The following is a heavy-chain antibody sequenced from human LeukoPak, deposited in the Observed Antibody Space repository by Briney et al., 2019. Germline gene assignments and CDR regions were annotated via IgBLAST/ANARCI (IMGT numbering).Heavy chain of an antibody. CDR3: ARSNYYDSSGYYHDAFDI. CDR1: GGSISSYY. CDR2: IYYSGST. Sequence: PSETLSLTCTVSGGSISSYYWSWIRQPPGKGLEWIGYIYYSGSTNYNPSLKSRVTIPVDTSKNQFSLKLSSVTAADTAVYYCARSNYYDSSGYYHDAFDIWGQGTMVTVSS. V-gene: IGHV4-59*08. D-gene: IGHD3-22*01. J-gene: IGHJ3*02.